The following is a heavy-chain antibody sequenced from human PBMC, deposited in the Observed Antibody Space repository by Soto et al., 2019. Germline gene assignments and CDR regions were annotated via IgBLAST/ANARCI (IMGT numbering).Heavy chain of an antibody. CDR2: ISDDGVSK. V-gene: IGHV3-30*03. CDR1: GLTFIDYV. J-gene: IGHJ4*02. D-gene: IGHD3-10*01. CDR3: ARAYYFGSGTPYTLYD. Sequence: CVAPGLTFIDYVMHWVRRAGGSGLEWVAVISDDGVSKYYADSVQGRFTISRDNSEIAVFLQMNSLRPDDTALYFCARAYYFGSGTPYTLYDWGQGTQVNVSS.